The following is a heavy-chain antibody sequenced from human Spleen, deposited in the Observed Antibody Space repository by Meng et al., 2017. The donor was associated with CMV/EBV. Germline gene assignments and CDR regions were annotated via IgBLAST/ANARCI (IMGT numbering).Heavy chain of an antibody. CDR1: GGSITSSNSY. J-gene: IGHJ4*02. D-gene: IGHD1-26*01. CDR2: IYYSGST. V-gene: IGHV4-39*07. Sequence: QLQLQESGPGLVKPSETRSLTCTVSGGSITSSNSYWGWIRQPPGKGLEWIGTIYYSGSTSYNPSLKSRVTISVDTSKNQFSLKLSSVTAADTAVYYCARGRSGSYYDYWGQGTLVTVSS. CDR3: ARGRSGSYYDY.